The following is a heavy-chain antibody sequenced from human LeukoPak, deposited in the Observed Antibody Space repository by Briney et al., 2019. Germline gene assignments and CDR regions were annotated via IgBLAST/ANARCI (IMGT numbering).Heavy chain of an antibody. CDR3: AKDEGSYSSGWYPSPANDAFDI. CDR2: ISYDGSNK. D-gene: IGHD6-19*01. V-gene: IGHV3-30*18. CDR1: GFTFSSYG. Sequence: GGSLRLSCAASGFTFSSYGMHWVRQAPGKGLEWVAVISYDGSNKYYADSVKGRFTISRDNSKNTLYLQMNSLRAEDTAVYYCAKDEGSYSSGWYPSPANDAFDIWGQGTMVTVSS. J-gene: IGHJ3*02.